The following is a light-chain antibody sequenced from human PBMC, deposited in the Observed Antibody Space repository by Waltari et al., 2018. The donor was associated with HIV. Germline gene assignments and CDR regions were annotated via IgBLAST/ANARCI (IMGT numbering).Light chain of an antibody. CDR1: SSDVGDYNY. Sequence: QSALTQPASVSGSPGQSITISCTGTSSDVGDYNYVSWFQQHPGKVPKLLIYEVSNWPSGVSYRFSGSKSGNTASLTISGLQAEDEADYYCASYTSNSARVFGGGTKVTVL. J-gene: IGLJ3*02. V-gene: IGLV2-14*01. CDR3: ASYTSNSARV. CDR2: EVS.